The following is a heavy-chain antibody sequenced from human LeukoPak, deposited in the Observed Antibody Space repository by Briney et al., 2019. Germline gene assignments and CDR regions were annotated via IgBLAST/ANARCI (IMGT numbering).Heavy chain of an antibody. CDR3: ASTSIVRVDY. CDR1: GGSISSSSYY. V-gene: IGHV4-39*01. J-gene: IGHJ4*02. D-gene: IGHD1-26*01. CDR2: IYYSGST. Sequence: ETLSLTCTVSGGSISSSSYYWGWIRQPPGKGLEWIGSIYYSGSTYYNPSLKSRVTISVDTSKNQFSLKLSSVTAADTAVYYCASTSIVRVDYWGQGTLVTVPS.